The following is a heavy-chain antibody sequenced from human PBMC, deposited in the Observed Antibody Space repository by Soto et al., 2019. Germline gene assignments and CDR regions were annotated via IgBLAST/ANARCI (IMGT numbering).Heavy chain of an antibody. CDR2: IWYDGSNK. CDR3: ARDPRSVAGSYYYYYYMDV. D-gene: IGHD6-19*01. CDR1: GFTFSSYG. Sequence: GGSLRLSCVASGFTFSSYGMHWVRQAPGKGLEWVALIWYDGSNKYYADSAKGRFTISRDNSKNTLYLQMNSLKAEDTAVYYCARDPRSVAGSYYYYYYMDVWGKGTTVTVSS. V-gene: IGHV3-33*01. J-gene: IGHJ6*03.